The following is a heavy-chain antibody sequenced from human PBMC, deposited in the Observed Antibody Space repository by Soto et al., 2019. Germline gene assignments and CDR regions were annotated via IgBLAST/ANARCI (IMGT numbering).Heavy chain of an antibody. Sequence: GGSLRLSCAASGFTFSDYYMSWIRQAPGKGLEWVSYISSSGSTIYYADSVKGRFTISRDNAKNSLYLQMNSLRAEDTAVYYCARANGDYPPNNNYYYYMDVWGKGTTVTVSS. CDR1: GFTFSDYY. CDR2: ISSSGSTI. D-gene: IGHD4-17*01. J-gene: IGHJ6*03. CDR3: ARANGDYPPNNNYYYYMDV. V-gene: IGHV3-11*01.